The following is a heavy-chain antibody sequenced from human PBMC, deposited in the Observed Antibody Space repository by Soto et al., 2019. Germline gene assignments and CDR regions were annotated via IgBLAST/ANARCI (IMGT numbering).Heavy chain of an antibody. V-gene: IGHV5-51*01. D-gene: IGHD4-17*01. J-gene: IGHJ6*02. CDR2: IYPADSDT. Sequence: GESLKVSCKGSAYSLNSYWIGWVRQMPGKGLEWMGIIYPADSDTRYSPSFQGQVTISADKSISTAYLQWSSLKASDTAMYSCARQDYGEPTGMDVWGQGTTVT. CDR1: AYSLNSYW. CDR3: ARQDYGEPTGMDV.